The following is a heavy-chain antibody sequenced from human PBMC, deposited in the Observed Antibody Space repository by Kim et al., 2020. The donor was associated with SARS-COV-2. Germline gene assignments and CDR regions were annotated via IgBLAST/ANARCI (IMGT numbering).Heavy chain of an antibody. D-gene: IGHD3-16*02. CDR3: ARGVIVNYYFDY. J-gene: IGHJ4*02. CDR2: ISSSSSYK. Sequence: GGSLRLSCAASGFTFSSYSMNWVRQAPGKGLEWVSSISSSSSYKYYADSVKGRFTISRDNAKNSLYLQMNSLRAEDTAVYYCARGVIVNYYFDYWGQGTLVTVSS. V-gene: IGHV3-21*01. CDR1: GFTFSSYS.